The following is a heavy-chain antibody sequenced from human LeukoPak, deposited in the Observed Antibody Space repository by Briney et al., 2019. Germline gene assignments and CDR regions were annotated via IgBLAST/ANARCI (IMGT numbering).Heavy chain of an antibody. D-gene: IGHD3-10*01. V-gene: IGHV3-23*01. J-gene: IGHJ6*02. Sequence: GGSLRLSCVASGFIFSSYSMNWVRQAPGKGLEWVSGISGSTPYYADSVKGRFTISRDNSKSTLYLQMNSLGAEDTAVYHCAIWLGALPPNYYYNGLDVWGQGTTVTVSS. CDR2: ISGSTP. CDR3: AIWLGALPPNYYYNGLDV. CDR1: GFIFSSYS.